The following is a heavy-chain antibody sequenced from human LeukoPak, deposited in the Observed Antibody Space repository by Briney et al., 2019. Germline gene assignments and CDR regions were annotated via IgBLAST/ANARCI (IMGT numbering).Heavy chain of an antibody. CDR3: ARLRDAFDI. D-gene: IGHD3-16*01. CDR2: IYYSGST. CDR1: GGSISSYY. V-gene: IGHV4-59*01. Sequence: SETLSLTCTVSGGSISSYYWSWIRQPPGKRLEWIGYIYYSGSTNYNPPLKSRVTISVDTSKNQFSLKLSSVTAADTAVYYCARLRDAFDIWGQGTMVTVSS. J-gene: IGHJ3*02.